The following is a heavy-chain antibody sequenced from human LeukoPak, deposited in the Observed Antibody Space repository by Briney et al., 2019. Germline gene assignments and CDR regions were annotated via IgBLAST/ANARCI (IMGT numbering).Heavy chain of an antibody. CDR1: GFTFSSYG. V-gene: IGHV3-30*18. Sequence: GGSLRLSCAASGFTFSSYGMHWFRQAPGKGLEWVAVISYDGSNKYYADSVKGRFTISRDNSKNTLYLQMNSLRAEDTAVYYCAKATVGATSPGDYWGQGTLVTVSS. CDR2: ISYDGSNK. D-gene: IGHD1-26*01. J-gene: IGHJ4*02. CDR3: AKATVGATSPGDY.